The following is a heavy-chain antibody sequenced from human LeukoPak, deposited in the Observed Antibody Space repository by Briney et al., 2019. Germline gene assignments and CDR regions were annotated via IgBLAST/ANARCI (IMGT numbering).Heavy chain of an antibody. CDR2: ISYDGSNK. Sequence: GGSLRLSCVASGFTFSSYAINWVRQAPGKGLEWVAVISYDGSNKYYADSVKGRFTISRDNSKNTLYLQMNSLRAEDTAVYYCAKDLAAGADYWGQGTLVTVSS. D-gene: IGHD6-13*01. CDR3: AKDLAAGADY. CDR1: GFTFSSYA. V-gene: IGHV3-30*04. J-gene: IGHJ4*02.